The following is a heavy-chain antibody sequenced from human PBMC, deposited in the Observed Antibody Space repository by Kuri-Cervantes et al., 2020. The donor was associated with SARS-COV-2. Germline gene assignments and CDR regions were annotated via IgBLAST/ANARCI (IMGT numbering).Heavy chain of an antibody. D-gene: IGHD6-6*01. CDR2: ISSSSSYI. CDR3: ARVPSSSGFFDY. CDR1: GFTFSSYS. V-gene: IGHV3-21*01. Sequence: GESLKISCAASGFTFSSYSMNWVRQAPGKGPEWVSSISSSSSYIYYADSVKGRFTISRDNAKNSLYLQMNSLRAEDTAVYYCARVPSSSGFFDYWGQGTLVTVSS. J-gene: IGHJ4*02.